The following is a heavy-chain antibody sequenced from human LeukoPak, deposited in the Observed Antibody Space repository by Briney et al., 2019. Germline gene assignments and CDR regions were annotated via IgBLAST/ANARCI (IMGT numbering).Heavy chain of an antibody. Sequence: IGWVRQXPGKGLERMGIIYPGDSDTRYSPSFQGQVTISADKSISTAYLQWSSLKASDTAMYYCARHHPGPDDTADWGDYWGQGTLVTVSS. D-gene: IGHD7-27*01. J-gene: IGHJ4*02. V-gene: IGHV5-51*01. CDR3: ARHHPGPDDTADWGDY. CDR2: IYPGDSDT.